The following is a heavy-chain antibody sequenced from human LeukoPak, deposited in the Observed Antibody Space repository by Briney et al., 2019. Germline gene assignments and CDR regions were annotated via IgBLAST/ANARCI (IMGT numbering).Heavy chain of an antibody. J-gene: IGHJ4*02. Sequence: SETLSLTCTVSGGSISSYYWSWIRQPPGKGLEWIGYIYYSGSTNYNPSLKSRVTISVGTSKNQFSLKLSSVTAADTAVYYCARDRHRDGYNLPFYFDYWGQGTLVTVSS. CDR1: GGSISSYY. V-gene: IGHV4-59*01. CDR2: IYYSGST. D-gene: IGHD5-24*01. CDR3: ARDRHRDGYNLPFYFDY.